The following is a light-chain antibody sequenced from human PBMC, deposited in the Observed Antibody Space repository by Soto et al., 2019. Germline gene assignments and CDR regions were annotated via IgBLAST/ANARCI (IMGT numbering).Light chain of an antibody. J-gene: IGKJ2*01. CDR2: GTS. V-gene: IGKV3-20*01. CDR1: QSVSSSY. CDR3: QPFVGSGYT. Sequence: EIVLTQSPGTLSLSPGERATLSCRASQSVSSSYLAWYQQKPGQAPRLLIYGTSSRATGIPDRFSGSGSGTYFTLTISRLAPADVAVYYCQPFVGSGYTFGQGTKLSIK.